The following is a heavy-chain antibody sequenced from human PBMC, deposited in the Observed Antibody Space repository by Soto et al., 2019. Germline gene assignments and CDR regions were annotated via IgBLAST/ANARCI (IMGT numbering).Heavy chain of an antibody. CDR3: AKGSSGWYDWFDP. J-gene: IGHJ5*02. CDR2: ISWNSGSI. Sequence: GGSLRLSCAASGFTFDDYAMHLVRQAPGKGLEWVSGISWNSGSIGYADSVKGRFTISRDNAKNSLYLQMNSLRAEDTALYYCAKGSSGWYDWFDPWGQGTLVTVSS. V-gene: IGHV3-9*01. CDR1: GFTFDDYA. D-gene: IGHD6-19*01.